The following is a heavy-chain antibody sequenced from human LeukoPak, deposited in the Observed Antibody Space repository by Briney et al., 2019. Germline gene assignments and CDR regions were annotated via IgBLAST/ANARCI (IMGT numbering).Heavy chain of an antibody. CDR2: ISGSGGST. CDR1: GFNFRAYW. J-gene: IGHJ4*02. CDR3: AKSYSGSYGVFDY. Sequence: PGGSLRLSCTTSGFNFRAYWMGWVRQAPGKGLEWVSAISGSGGSTYYADSVEGRFTISRDNSKNTLYLQMNSLRAEDTAVYYCAKSYSGSYGVFDYWGQGTLVTVSS. V-gene: IGHV3-23*01. D-gene: IGHD1-26*01.